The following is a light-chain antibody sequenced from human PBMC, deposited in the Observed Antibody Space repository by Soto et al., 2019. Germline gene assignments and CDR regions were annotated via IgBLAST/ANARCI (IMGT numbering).Light chain of an antibody. CDR1: QSVTSNY. CDR3: QQCGGSPT. Sequence: EIVLTQSPGTLSLSPGEKVILSCRASQSVTSNYLAWYQQKPGEAPRLLIYGASTRATGIPDRLSGSGSGTDFTLTIRRLEPEDFAMYYCQQCGGSPTFGQGTKVDIK. J-gene: IGKJ1*01. V-gene: IGKV3-20*01. CDR2: GAS.